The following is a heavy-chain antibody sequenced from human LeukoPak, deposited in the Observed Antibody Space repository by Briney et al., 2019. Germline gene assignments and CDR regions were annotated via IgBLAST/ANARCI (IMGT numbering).Heavy chain of an antibody. D-gene: IGHD3-22*01. CDR1: GGSISSSSYY. CDR3: ARRYYYDSSGYYDY. Sequence: SETLSLTCTVSGGSISSSSYYWGWIRQPPGKGLKWIGSIYYSGSTYYNPSLKSRVTISVDTSKNRFSLKLSSVTAADTAVYYCARRYYYDSSGYYDYWGQGTLVTVSS. V-gene: IGHV4-39*01. CDR2: IYYSGST. J-gene: IGHJ4*02.